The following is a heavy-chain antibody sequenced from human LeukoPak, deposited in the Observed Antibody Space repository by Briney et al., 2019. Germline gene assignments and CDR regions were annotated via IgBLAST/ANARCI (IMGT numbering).Heavy chain of an antibody. CDR1: GFTFNNAW. V-gene: IGHV3-7*01. D-gene: IGHD1-26*01. CDR2: IKQDGSEK. J-gene: IGHJ4*02. Sequence: GGSLRLSCAASGFTFNNAWMSWVRQAPGKGLEWVANIKQDGSEKNYVDSVKGRFTISRDNAKNSLYLQMNSLRAEDTAVYYCYAVGYWGQGTLVTVSS. CDR3: YAVGY.